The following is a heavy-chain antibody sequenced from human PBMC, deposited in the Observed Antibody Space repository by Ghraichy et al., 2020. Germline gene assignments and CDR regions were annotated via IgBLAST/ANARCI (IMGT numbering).Heavy chain of an antibody. D-gene: IGHD2-15*01. CDR1: GFTFSSYA. Sequence: GGSLRLSCSASGFTFSSYAMHWVRQAPGKGLEYVSAISSNGGSTYYADSVKGRFTISRDNSKNTLYLQMSSLRAEDTAVYYCVKENLQLVVDIRDAFDIWGQGTMVTVSS. CDR3: VKENLQLVVDIRDAFDI. J-gene: IGHJ3*02. CDR2: ISSNGGST. V-gene: IGHV3-64D*06.